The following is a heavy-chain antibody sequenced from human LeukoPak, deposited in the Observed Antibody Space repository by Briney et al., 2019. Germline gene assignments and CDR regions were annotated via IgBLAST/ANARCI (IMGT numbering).Heavy chain of an antibody. CDR1: GGSISSSNW. CDR3: ARGKGTVTTSLDP. D-gene: IGHD4-17*01. V-gene: IGHV4-4*02. J-gene: IGHJ5*02. CDR2: IYHSGST. Sequence: SETLSLTCAVSGGSISSSNWWSWVRQPPGKGLEWIGEIYHSGSTNYNPSLKSRVTISVDRSKNQFSLKLSSVTAADTAVYYCARGKGTVTTSLDPWGQGTLVTVSS.